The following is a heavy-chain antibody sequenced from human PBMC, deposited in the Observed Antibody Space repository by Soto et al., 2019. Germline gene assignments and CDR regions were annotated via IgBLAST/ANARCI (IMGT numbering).Heavy chain of an antibody. CDR3: ARDLNEDAYCGGDCYSSQDY. J-gene: IGHJ4*02. CDR1: GYTFTSYY. Sequence: GASVKVSCKASGYTFTSYYMHWVRQAPGQGLEWMGIINPSGGSTSYAQKFQGRVTMTRDTSTSTVYMELSSLRSEDTAVYYCARDLNEDAYCGGDCYSSQDYWGQGTLVTVSS. V-gene: IGHV1-46*01. D-gene: IGHD2-21*02. CDR2: INPSGGST.